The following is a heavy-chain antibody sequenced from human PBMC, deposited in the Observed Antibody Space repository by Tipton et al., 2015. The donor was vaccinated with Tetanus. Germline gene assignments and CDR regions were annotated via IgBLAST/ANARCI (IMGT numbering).Heavy chain of an antibody. CDR3: ANGYDNNGYYFDY. D-gene: IGHD3-22*01. J-gene: IGHJ4*02. Sequence: SLRLSCAASGFTFSNYVMSWVRQAPGKGLEWVSTISGSGGSTYYADSVKGRFTISRDTSKNTLYLQMNSLRAEDTAVYYCANGYDNNGYYFDYWGQGTLVTVSS. CDR1: GFTFSNYV. V-gene: IGHV3-23*01. CDR2: ISGSGGST.